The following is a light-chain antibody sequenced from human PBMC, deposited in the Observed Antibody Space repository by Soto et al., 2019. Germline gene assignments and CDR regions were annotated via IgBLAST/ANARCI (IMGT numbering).Light chain of an antibody. Sequence: IVMTQSPVSLSVSPGERATLSCRASQSVNTNLAWYQQKPGQVPRLVIYGVSTRATDFPARFSGSGSGTDFTLTISSLQSEDFAVYYCQQYNIWPITFGQGTRLEIK. CDR1: QSVNTN. J-gene: IGKJ5*01. V-gene: IGKV3-15*01. CDR3: QQYNIWPIT. CDR2: GVS.